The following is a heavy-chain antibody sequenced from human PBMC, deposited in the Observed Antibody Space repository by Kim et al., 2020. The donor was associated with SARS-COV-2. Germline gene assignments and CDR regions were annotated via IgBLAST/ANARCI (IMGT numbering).Heavy chain of an antibody. V-gene: IGHV3-21*01. D-gene: IGHD7-27*01. Sequence: GGSLRLSCAASGFTFSSYSMNWVRQAPGKGLEWVSSISSSSSYIYYADSVKGRFTISRDNAKNSLYLQMNSLRAEDTAVYYCARDLENWGWHWYFDLWGRGTLVTVSS. CDR3: ARDLENWGWHWYFDL. CDR1: GFTFSSYS. J-gene: IGHJ2*01. CDR2: ISSSSSYI.